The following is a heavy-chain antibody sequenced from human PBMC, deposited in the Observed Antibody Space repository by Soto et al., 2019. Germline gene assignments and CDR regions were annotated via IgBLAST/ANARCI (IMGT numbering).Heavy chain of an antibody. CDR2: IWYDESNK. V-gene: IGHV3-33*01. CDR3: ARGHGTTVTTYEYFDH. D-gene: IGHD4-17*01. J-gene: IGHJ1*01. Sequence: QVQLVECGGGVVQPGRSLRLSYAASGFSFTNYDMHWVCQAPDKGVEWVAIIWYDESNKYYGDSVKGRFTISRDISKNTLYLQMNSLRSDDTAVYYCARGHGTTVTTYEYFDHWGQGTLVTVSS. CDR1: GFSFTNYD.